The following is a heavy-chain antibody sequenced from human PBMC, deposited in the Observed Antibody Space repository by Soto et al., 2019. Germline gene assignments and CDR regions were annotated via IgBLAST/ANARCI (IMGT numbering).Heavy chain of an antibody. Sequence: GGSLRLSCAASGFTFSSYAMSWVRQAPGKGLEWVSGISGSADRAYYADSVQGRFTISRDNSMNTLYLQMNSLRAEDTAVYYCAKDPCCSGSCYSYFQHWGLGTLVTVSS. CDR2: ISGSADRA. CDR1: GFTFSSYA. CDR3: AKDPCCSGSCYSYFQH. D-gene: IGHD2-15*01. V-gene: IGHV3-23*01. J-gene: IGHJ1*01.